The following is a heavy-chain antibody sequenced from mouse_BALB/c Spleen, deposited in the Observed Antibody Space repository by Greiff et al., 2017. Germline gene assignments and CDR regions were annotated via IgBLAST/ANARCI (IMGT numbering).Heavy chain of an antibody. V-gene: IGHV1-15*01. CDR3: TRDHYCGYEDY. CDR2: IDPETGGT. CDR1: GYTFTDYE. D-gene: IGHD1-2*01. Sequence: VQLQQSGAELVRPGASVTLSCKASGYTFTDYEMHWVKQTPVHGLEWIGAIDPETGGTAYNQKFKGKATLTADKSSSTAYMELRSLTSEDSAVYYCTRDHYCGYEDYWGQGTTLTVSS. J-gene: IGHJ2*01.